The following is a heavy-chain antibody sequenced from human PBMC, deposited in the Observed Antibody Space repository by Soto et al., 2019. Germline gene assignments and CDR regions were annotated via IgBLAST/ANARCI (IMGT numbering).Heavy chain of an antibody. CDR1: GGTFSSYA. CDR3: ARDRHDLYYDSSGYPISPYFDY. V-gene: IGHV1-69*13. J-gene: IGHJ4*02. CDR2: IIPIFGTA. D-gene: IGHD3-22*01. Sequence: SVKVSCKASGGTFSSYAISWVRQAPGQGLEWMGGIIPIFGTANYAQKFQGRVTITADESTSTAYMELSSLRSEDTAVYYCARDRHDLYYDSSGYPISPYFDYWGQGTLVTVSS.